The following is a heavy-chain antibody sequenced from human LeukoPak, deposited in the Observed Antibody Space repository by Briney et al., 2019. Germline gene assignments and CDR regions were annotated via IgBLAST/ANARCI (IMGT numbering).Heavy chain of an antibody. CDR1: GGSISSSSYY. Sequence: PSETLSLTCTVSGGSISSSSYYWGWIRQPPGKGLEWIGSIYYSGSTYYNPSLKSRVTISVDTSKNQFSLKLSSVTAADTAVYYCARGGRGSQNTLYYYYMDVWGKGTTVTVSS. V-gene: IGHV4-39*07. D-gene: IGHD2/OR15-2a*01. CDR3: ARGGRGSQNTLYYYYMDV. CDR2: IYYSGST. J-gene: IGHJ6*03.